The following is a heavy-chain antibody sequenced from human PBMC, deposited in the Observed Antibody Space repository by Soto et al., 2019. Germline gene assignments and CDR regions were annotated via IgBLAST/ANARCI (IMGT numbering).Heavy chain of an antibody. J-gene: IGHJ4*02. CDR1: DGAIGTYY. CDR2: IYYRGNT. D-gene: IGHD3-9*01. CDR3: ARHPGYYDILTGYTTYYFDY. Sequence: SVTLSLTCTVCDGAIGTYYWSWIRQPPGKGLEWIGYIYYRGNTDYNPSLKSRVTISLDTPKNQFSLKLSSVTAADTAVYYCARHPGYYDILTGYTTYYFDYWGQGILVTV. V-gene: IGHV4-59*08.